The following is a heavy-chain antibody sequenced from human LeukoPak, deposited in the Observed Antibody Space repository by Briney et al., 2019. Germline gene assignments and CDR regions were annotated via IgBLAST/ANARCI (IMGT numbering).Heavy chain of an antibody. CDR2: ISGSGGSP. Sequence: PGGSLRLSCAASGFTFSNYAMSWVRQAPGKGLEWVSAISGSGGSPYYADLVKGRFTISRDNSKNTLYLQMDSLRAEDTAVYYCAKYTSPLAAVAGTRVDYWGQGTLVTVSS. V-gene: IGHV3-23*01. CDR3: AKYTSPLAAVAGTRVDY. J-gene: IGHJ4*02. D-gene: IGHD6-19*01. CDR1: GFTFSNYA.